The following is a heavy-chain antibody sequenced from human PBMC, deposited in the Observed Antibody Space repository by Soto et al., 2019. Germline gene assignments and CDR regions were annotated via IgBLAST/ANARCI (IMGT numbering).Heavy chain of an antibody. CDR2: IYYSGNT. V-gene: IGHV3-53*01. J-gene: IGHJ4*02. CDR1: GFTVSSNH. Sequence: VQLVESGGGLIQPGGSLRLSCAASGFTVSSNHMTWVRQAPWRGPEWVSTIYYSGNTYYADSVKGRFTISRDNSKNMLYLQMNSLRAEHMAVYYCARVVYTAKVGYWGQGTLVTVSS. D-gene: IGHD5-18*01. CDR3: ARVVYTAKVGY.